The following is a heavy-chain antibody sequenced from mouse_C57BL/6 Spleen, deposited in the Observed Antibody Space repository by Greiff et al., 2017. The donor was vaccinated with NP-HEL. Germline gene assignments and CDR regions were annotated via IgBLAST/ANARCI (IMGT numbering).Heavy chain of an antibody. J-gene: IGHJ4*01. CDR3: ARHGGAMDY. CDR2: IDPSDSYT. V-gene: IGHV1-69*01. CDR1: GYTFTSYW. Sequence: QVQLKQPGAELVMPGASVKLSCKASGYTFTSYWMHWVKQRPGQGLEWIGEIDPSDSYTNYNQKFKGKSTLTVDKSSSTAYMQLSSLTSEDSAVYYCARHGGAMDYWGQGTSVTVSS.